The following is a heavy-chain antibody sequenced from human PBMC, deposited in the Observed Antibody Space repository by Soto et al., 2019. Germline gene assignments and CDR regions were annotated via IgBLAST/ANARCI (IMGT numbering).Heavy chain of an antibody. CDR3: TKDRDSSGWYPPKMYYFDY. CDR2: ISGSGGST. Sequence: GGSLRLSCAASGFTFSSYAMSWVRQAPGKGLEWVSAISGSGGSTYYADSVKGRFTISRDNSKNTLYLQMNSLRAEDTAVYYCTKDRDSSGWYPPKMYYFDYWGQGTLVTVSS. CDR1: GFTFSSYA. J-gene: IGHJ4*02. V-gene: IGHV3-23*01. D-gene: IGHD6-19*01.